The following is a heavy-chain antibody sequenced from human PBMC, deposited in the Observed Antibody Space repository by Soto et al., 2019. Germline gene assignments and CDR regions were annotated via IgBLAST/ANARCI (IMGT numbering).Heavy chain of an antibody. J-gene: IGHJ6*02. Sequence: SVKVSCKASGGTFSSYAISWVRQAPGQGLEWMGGIIPIFGTANYAQKFQGRVTITADKSTSTAYMELSSLRSEDTAVYYCARQTRGLYYYYYYGMDVWGQGTTVTV. V-gene: IGHV1-69*06. CDR2: IIPIFGTA. D-gene: IGHD3-10*01. CDR3: ARQTRGLYYYYYYGMDV. CDR1: GGTFSSYA.